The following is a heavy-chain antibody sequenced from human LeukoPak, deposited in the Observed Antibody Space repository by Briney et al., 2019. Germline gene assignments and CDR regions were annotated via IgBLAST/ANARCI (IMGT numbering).Heavy chain of an antibody. Sequence: SQTLSPTCTVSGGSISSSSYYWGWIRQPPWKGLEWIGSIYYSGSTDYNPSLKSRVTISVDTSKNQFSLKLSSVTAADTAVYYCARQRDFWSGYLFDYWGQGTLVTVSS. V-gene: IGHV4-39*01. CDR1: GGSISSSSYY. D-gene: IGHD3-3*01. CDR3: ARQRDFWSGYLFDY. J-gene: IGHJ4*02. CDR2: IYYSGST.